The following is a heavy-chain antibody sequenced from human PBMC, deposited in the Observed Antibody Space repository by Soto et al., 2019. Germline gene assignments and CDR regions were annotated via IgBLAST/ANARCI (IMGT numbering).Heavy chain of an antibody. Sequence: HPRTVFWGTIISGGFYWSWIRQHPGKGLEWIAYMYYSGRTYYNPSLKSRVTISVDTSKNQFSLKLSSVTAADTAVYYCARVPGVWGQGTLVTVSS. J-gene: IGHJ4*02. CDR1: WGTIISGGFY. CDR2: MYYSGRT. D-gene: IGHD3-10*01. CDR3: ARVPGV. V-gene: IGHV4-31*02.